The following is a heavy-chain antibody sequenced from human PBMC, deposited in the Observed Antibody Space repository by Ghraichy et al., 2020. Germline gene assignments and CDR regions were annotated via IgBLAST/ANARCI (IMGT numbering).Heavy chain of an antibody. D-gene: IGHD3-22*01. CDR1: GGSISSGGYY. J-gene: IGHJ5*02. V-gene: IGHV4-31*03. Sequence: SETLSLTCTVSGGSISSGGYYWSWIRQHPGKGLEWIGYIYYSGSTYYNPSLKSRVTISVDTSKNQFSLKLSSVTAADTAVYYCARSSPRGYDSSGYYAGDRKSLNWFDPWGQGTLVTVSS. CDR3: ARSSPRGYDSSGYYAGDRKSLNWFDP. CDR2: IYYSGST.